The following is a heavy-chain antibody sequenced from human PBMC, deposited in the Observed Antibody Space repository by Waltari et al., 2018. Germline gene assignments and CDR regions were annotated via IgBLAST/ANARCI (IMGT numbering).Heavy chain of an antibody. CDR2: ISSSGSYT. CDR1: GFTFSSYS. D-gene: IGHD7-27*01. Sequence: EVLLVESGGGLVKPGGSLGLSCAASGFTFSSYSMNWVRQAPGKGLEWVSSISSSGSYTHYVDSVKGRFTISRDNAKNSLYLQMNTLRAEDTAVYYCARGGWGFYLDDWGQGTLVTSSS. J-gene: IGHJ4*02. CDR3: ARGGWGFYLDD. V-gene: IGHV3-21*02.